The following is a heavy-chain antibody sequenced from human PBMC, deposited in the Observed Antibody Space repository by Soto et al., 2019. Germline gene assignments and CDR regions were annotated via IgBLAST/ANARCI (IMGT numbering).Heavy chain of an antibody. CDR3: AKEAAVAGDLDY. CDR2: ISSDGETK. Sequence: GGSLRLSCAASGFTFSSYSMNWVRQAPGKGLEWVGVISSDGETKYYADSVKGRFTISRDNSKNTLYLKMDSLRPEDTAVYYCAKEAAVAGDLDYWGHGILVTVSS. V-gene: IGHV3-30*18. J-gene: IGHJ4*01. CDR1: GFTFSSYS. D-gene: IGHD6-19*01.